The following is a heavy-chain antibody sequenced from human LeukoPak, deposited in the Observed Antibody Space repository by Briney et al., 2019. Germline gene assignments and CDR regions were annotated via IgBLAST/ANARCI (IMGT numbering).Heavy chain of an antibody. V-gene: IGHV3-23*01. J-gene: IGHJ4*02. D-gene: IGHD5-18*01. CDR3: AKRDSSYYFAY. Sequence: GGSLRLSCAASGFTFSSYAMSWVRQVPGEGLEWVSTISGSGDITYYAASVKGRFTISRDNSKNTLYLQITSLRAEDTAVYYCAKRDSSYYFAYWGQGTLVTVSS. CDR2: ISGSGDIT. CDR1: GFTFSSYA.